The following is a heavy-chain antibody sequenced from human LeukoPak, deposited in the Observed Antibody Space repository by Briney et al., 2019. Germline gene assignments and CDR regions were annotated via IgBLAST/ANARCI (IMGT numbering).Heavy chain of an antibody. CDR1: GYTFTSYY. D-gene: IGHD3-9*01. V-gene: IGHV1-46*01. CDR3: ARGQPRYFDWLLYGATYYYYYYMDV. J-gene: IGHJ6*03. Sequence: ASVKVSCKASGYTFTSYYMHWVRQAPGQGLEWMGIINPSGGSTSYAQKFQGRVTMTRDTSTSTVYMELSSLRSEDTAVYYCARGQPRYFDWLLYGATYYYYYYMDVWGKGTTVTISS. CDR2: INPSGGST.